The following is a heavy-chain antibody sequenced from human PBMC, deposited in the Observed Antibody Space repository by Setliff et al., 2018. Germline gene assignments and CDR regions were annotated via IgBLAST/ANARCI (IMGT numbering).Heavy chain of an antibody. CDR3: ARAADSYGPPRSYMDV. D-gene: IGHD5-18*01. J-gene: IGHJ6*03. CDR1: GFTFSSYS. V-gene: IGHV3-21*01. Sequence: GGSMRLSCAASGFTFSSYSLNWVRQAPGKGLEWVSSISSSSSYIYYADSVQGRFTISRDNAKNSLYLQMNSLRAEDTAVYYCARAADSYGPPRSYMDVWGKGTTVTVSS. CDR2: ISSSSSYI.